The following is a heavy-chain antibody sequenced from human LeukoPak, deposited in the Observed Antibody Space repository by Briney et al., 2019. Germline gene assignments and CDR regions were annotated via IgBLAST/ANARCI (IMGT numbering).Heavy chain of an antibody. Sequence: PGGSLRLSCSASGFTFSSYAMHWVRQAPGKGLEYVSAISSNGGSTYYADSVKGRFTISRDNSKNTLYLQMSSLRAEDTAVYYCVKPITMVRGVIPYADDYWGQGTLVTVCS. V-gene: IGHV3-64D*09. CDR2: ISSNGGST. CDR3: VKPITMVRGVIPYADDY. CDR1: GFTFSSYA. J-gene: IGHJ4*02. D-gene: IGHD3-10*01.